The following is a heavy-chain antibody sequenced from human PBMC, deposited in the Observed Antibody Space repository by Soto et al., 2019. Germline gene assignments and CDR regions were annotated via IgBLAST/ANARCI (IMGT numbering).Heavy chain of an antibody. Sequence: ETLSLSCPVSGVSVSSGSYYWSWIRQPPGKGLEWIGYIYYSGITNYNPSLKSRVTISVDTSKTQFSLKLSSVTAADTAVYYCEREINDYGGRNAFDIWGQGTTVTVSS. J-gene: IGHJ3*02. CDR1: GVSVSSGSYY. CDR3: EREINDYGGRNAFDI. V-gene: IGHV4-61*01. CDR2: IYYSGIT. D-gene: IGHD4-17*01.